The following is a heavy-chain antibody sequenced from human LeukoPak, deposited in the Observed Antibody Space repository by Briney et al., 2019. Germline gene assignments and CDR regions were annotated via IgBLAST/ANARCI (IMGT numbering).Heavy chain of an antibody. Sequence: SETLSLTCTVSGGSISTYYWSWIRQPPGKGLEWIGYIYYSGSTNYNPSLKSRVTISVDTSKNQFSLKLSSVTAADTAVYYCARDSEMALEYWGQGTLVTVSS. V-gene: IGHV4-59*01. CDR3: ARDSEMALEY. D-gene: IGHD5-24*01. CDR2: IYYSGST. J-gene: IGHJ4*02. CDR1: GGSISTYY.